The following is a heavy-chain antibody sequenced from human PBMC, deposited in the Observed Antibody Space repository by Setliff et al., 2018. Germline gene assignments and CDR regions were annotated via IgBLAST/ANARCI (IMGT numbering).Heavy chain of an antibody. CDR1: GGSISSSSYY. V-gene: IGHV4-39*07. CDR2: IYYSGST. CDR3: ARCYGVRGVAYYFDY. D-gene: IGHD3-10*01. Sequence: TSETLSLTCTVSGGSISSSSYYWGWIRQPPGKGLEWIGSIYYSGSTYYNPPLKSRVTISVDTSKNQFSLKLSSVTAADTAVYHCARCYGVRGVAYYFDYWGQGTLVTVSS. J-gene: IGHJ4*02.